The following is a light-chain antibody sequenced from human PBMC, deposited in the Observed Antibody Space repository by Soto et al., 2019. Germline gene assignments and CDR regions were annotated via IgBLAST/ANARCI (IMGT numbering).Light chain of an antibody. Sequence: IVLTHSAPTLSLSPGERATLTCRASQSVSSYLAWYQQKPGQAPRLLIYDASTRATGIPARFSGSGSGTEFTLTISSLQSEDFAIYYCQQYDDWPLTFGQGTKVDIK. CDR3: QQYDDWPLT. V-gene: IGKV3-15*01. CDR1: QSVSSY. J-gene: IGKJ1*01. CDR2: DAS.